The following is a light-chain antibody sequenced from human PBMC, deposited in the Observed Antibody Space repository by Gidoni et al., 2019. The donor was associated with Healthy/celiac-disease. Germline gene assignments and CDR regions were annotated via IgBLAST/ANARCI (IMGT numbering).Light chain of an antibody. CDR2: GAS. CDR3: QQYNNWPPPVT. CDR1: QSVRSN. J-gene: IGKJ1*01. Sequence: IVMTPSPATLSVSPGERATLSCRASQSVRSNLAWYQQKPGQAPRLLIYGASTRATGIPARFSGSGSGTEFTLTISSLQSEDFAVYYCQQYNNWPPPVTFGQGTKVEIK. V-gene: IGKV3-15*01.